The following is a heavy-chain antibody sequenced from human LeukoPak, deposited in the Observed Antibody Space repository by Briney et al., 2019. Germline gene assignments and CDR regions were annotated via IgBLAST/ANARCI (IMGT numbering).Heavy chain of an antibody. J-gene: IGHJ4*02. CDR3: AKDTLASTTPDYHLDY. V-gene: IGHV3-13*01. CDR1: GFTFSSYD. Sequence: GGSLRLSCAASGFTFSSYDMHWVRQATGKGLEWVSAIGTAGDTYYPGSVKGRFTISRENAKNSLYLQMNSLRAEDTAVYYCAKDTLASTTPDYHLDYWGQGTLVTVSS. CDR2: IGTAGDT. D-gene: IGHD4-17*01.